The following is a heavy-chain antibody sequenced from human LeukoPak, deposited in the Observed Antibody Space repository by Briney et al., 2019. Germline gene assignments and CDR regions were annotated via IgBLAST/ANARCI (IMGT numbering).Heavy chain of an antibody. V-gene: IGHV1-46*01. CDR3: AKDVYDFWSGYYYYYYYGMDV. J-gene: IGHJ6*02. D-gene: IGHD3-3*01. CDR2: INPSGGST. CDR1: GYTFTSYY. Sequence: ASVNVSCKASGYTFTSYYMHWVRQAPGQGLEWMGIINPSGGSTGYAQKFQGRVTMTRDTSTSTVYMELSSLRSEDTAVYYCAKDVYDFWSGYYYYYYYGMDVWGQGTTVTVSS.